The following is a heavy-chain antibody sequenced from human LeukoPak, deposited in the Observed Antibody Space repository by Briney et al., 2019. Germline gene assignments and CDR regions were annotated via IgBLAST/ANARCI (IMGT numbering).Heavy chain of an antibody. J-gene: IGHJ4*02. CDR1: GGSVGSGTHY. V-gene: IGHV4-30-2*01. D-gene: IGHD3-22*01. CDR2: IYYSGST. CDR3: ARGGDSSAPVGDY. Sequence: SETLSLTCTVSGGSVGSGTHYWSWIRQPPGKGLEWIGYIYYSGSTYYNPSLKSRVTISVDRSKNQFSLKLSSVTAADTAVYYCARGGDSSAPVGDYWGQGTLVTVSS.